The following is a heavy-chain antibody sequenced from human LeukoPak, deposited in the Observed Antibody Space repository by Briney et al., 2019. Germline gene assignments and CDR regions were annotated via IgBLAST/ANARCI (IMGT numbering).Heavy chain of an antibody. CDR2: ISDYNGNT. D-gene: IGHD2-15*01. J-gene: IGHJ4*02. CDR3: ARGYCSGGSCYQDY. CDR1: GYTFTSYG. V-gene: IGHV1-18*04. Sequence: ASVKVSCKASGYTFTSYGISWVRQAPGQGLEWMGWISDYNGNTNYAQRLQGRVTMTTDTSTSTAYMELRSLRSDDAAVYYCARGYCSGGSCYQDYWGQGTLVTVSS.